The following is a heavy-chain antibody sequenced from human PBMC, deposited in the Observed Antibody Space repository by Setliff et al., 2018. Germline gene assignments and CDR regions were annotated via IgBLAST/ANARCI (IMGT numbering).Heavy chain of an antibody. CDR2: IKEDGSEK. CDR3: AKNGGDIVVVPAAPIDY. V-gene: IGHV3-7*01. J-gene: IGHJ4*02. D-gene: IGHD2-2*01. CDR1: GFTFSRYW. Sequence: GSLRLSCVASGFTFSRYWMTWVRQAPGKGLEWVANIKEDGSEKYFVGSVKGRFTISRDDAKNSLYLQMNSLRAEDTAVYYCAKNGGDIVVVPAAPIDYWGQGTLVTVSS.